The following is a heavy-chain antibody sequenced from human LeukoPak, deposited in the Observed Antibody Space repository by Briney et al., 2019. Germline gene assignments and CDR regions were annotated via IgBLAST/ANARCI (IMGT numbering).Heavy chain of an antibody. D-gene: IGHD6-13*01. V-gene: IGHV4-61*02. CDR2: IYTSGDT. CDR3: ARGEGIHDS. Sequence: SETLSLTCTVSGGSISTGDYYWSWIRQPAGKELEWIGRIYTSGDTIYNSSLKSRVTISVDTSKNQFSLKLSSVTAADTAVYYRARGEGIHDSWGQGTLVTVPS. J-gene: IGHJ4*02. CDR1: GGSISTGDYY.